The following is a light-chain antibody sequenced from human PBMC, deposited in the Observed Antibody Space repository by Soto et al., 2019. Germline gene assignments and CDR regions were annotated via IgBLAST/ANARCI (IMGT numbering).Light chain of an antibody. CDR2: NNS. CDR3: ASWDDSLNGHWV. Sequence: QSVLTQAPSASGTPGQRVTISCSGSNSNIGGNSVSWYHHLPGTAPKLLIFNNSQRPSGVPDLFSGSKSGTSASLAISGLQSEDEADYYCASWDDSLNGHWVFGGGTKLTVL. J-gene: IGLJ3*02. V-gene: IGLV1-44*01. CDR1: NSNIGGNS.